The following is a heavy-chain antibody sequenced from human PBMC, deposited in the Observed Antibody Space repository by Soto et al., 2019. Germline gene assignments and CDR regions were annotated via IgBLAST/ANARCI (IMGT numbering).Heavy chain of an antibody. V-gene: IGHV3-21*01. CDR3: ARVDVVVPAALGAYYYYYGMDV. J-gene: IGHJ6*02. CDR1: GFTFSSYS. CDR2: ISSSSSYI. Sequence: EVQLVESGGGLVKPGGSLRLSCAASGFTFSSYSMNWVRQAPGKGLEWVSSISSSSSYIYYADSVKGRFTISRDNAKNSLYLQMNSLRAENTAVYYCARVDVVVPAALGAYYYYYGMDVWGQGTTVTVSS. D-gene: IGHD2-2*01.